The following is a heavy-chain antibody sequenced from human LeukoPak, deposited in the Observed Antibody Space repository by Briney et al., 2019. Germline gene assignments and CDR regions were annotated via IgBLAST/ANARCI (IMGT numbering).Heavy chain of an antibody. CDR2: MNPNSGNT. J-gene: IGHJ4*02. V-gene: IGHV1-8*01. CDR3: ARGLKRYGSGSYYFDY. Sequence: ASVKVSCKASGYTFTSYDINWVRQATGRGLEGMGWMNPNSGNTGYAQKFQGRVTMTGNTSISTAYMELSSLRSEDTAVYYCARGLKRYGSGSYYFDYWGQGTLVTVSS. D-gene: IGHD3-10*01. CDR1: GYTFTSYD.